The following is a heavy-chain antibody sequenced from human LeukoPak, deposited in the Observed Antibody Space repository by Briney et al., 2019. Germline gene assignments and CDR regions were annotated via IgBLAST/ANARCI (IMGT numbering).Heavy chain of an antibody. CDR1: GFTFSSYW. Sequence: PGGSLRLSCAASGFTFSSYWMSWVRQAPGKGLEWVANIKQDGSEKYYVDSVKGRFTISRDNAKNSLYLQMNSLRAEDTAVYYCARQVDGPGYYYYYMDVWGKGTTVTVSS. V-gene: IGHV3-7*01. CDR2: IKQDGSEK. J-gene: IGHJ6*03. CDR3: ARQVDGPGYYYYYMDV. D-gene: IGHD5-12*01.